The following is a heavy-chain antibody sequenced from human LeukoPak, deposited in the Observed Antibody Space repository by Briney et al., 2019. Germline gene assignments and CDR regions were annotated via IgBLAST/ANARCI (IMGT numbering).Heavy chain of an antibody. CDR3: AKDVVNFGSGRDWFDP. Sequence: GGSLRLSCAASGFTFSSYGMSWVRQAPGKGLERVSGISGSGGSTYYADSVKGRFTISRDNSKNTLYLQMNSLRAEDTAVYYCAKDVVNFGSGRDWFDPWGQGTLVTVSS. CDR2: ISGSGGST. CDR1: GFTFSSYG. J-gene: IGHJ5*02. V-gene: IGHV3-23*01. D-gene: IGHD3-22*01.